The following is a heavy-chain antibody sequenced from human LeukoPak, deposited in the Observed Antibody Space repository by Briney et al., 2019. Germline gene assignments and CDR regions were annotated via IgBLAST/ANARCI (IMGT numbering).Heavy chain of an antibody. D-gene: IGHD2-2*01. J-gene: IGHJ3*02. CDR3: AAGGCSSTSCYAFDI. CDR2: IYNSGST. Sequence: PSETLSLTCTVSGGSISTYYWSWIRKPPGKGLEWIGHIYNSGSTNYSPSLKSRVTISVDTSKNQFSLKLSSVTAADTAVYYCAAGGCSSTSCYAFDIWGQGTMVTVSS. V-gene: IGHV4-59*01. CDR1: GGSISTYY.